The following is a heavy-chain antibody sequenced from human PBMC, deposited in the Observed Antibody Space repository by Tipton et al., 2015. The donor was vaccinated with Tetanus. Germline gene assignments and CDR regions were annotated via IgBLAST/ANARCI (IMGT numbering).Heavy chain of an antibody. Sequence: QSGAEVKKPGASVKVSCKASGYSFTGFYIQWVRQAPGQGLEWIGWINPYSGVTESAQKFQAWVTLTRDTSISTAYMELSRLRSDDTAVYYCARTFAGGHADYWGQGTLVTVSS. CDR3: ARTFAGGHADY. D-gene: IGHD5-12*01. V-gene: IGHV1-2*04. J-gene: IGHJ4*02. CDR2: INPYSGVT. CDR1: GYSFTGFY.